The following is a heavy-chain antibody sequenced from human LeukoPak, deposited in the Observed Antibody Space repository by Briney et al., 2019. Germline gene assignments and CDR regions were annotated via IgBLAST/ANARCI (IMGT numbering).Heavy chain of an antibody. Sequence: GASVKVSCKASGGTFSSYAINWVRQATGQGLEWMGWMNPNSGNTGYAQKFQGRVTITRNTSISTAYMELSSLRSEDTAVYYCARVSYGDYYFFDYWGQGTLVTVSS. J-gene: IGHJ4*02. CDR1: GGTFSSYA. V-gene: IGHV1-8*03. CDR3: ARVSYGDYYFFDY. CDR2: MNPNSGNT. D-gene: IGHD4-17*01.